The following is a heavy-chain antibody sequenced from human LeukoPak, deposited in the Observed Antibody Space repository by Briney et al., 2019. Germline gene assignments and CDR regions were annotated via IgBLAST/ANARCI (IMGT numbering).Heavy chain of an antibody. Sequence: PSETLSLTCTVSGGSISSSSYYWGWIRQPPGKGLEWIGSIYYSGSTYYNPSLKSRVTISVDTSKNQFSLKLSSVTAADTAVYYCARDLSSGWYIDAFDIWGQGTMVTVSS. CDR2: IYYSGST. CDR1: GGSISSSSYY. J-gene: IGHJ3*02. D-gene: IGHD6-19*01. CDR3: ARDLSSGWYIDAFDI. V-gene: IGHV4-39*07.